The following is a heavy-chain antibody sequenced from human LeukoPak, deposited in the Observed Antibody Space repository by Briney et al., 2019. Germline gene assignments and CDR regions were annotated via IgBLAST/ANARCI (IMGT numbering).Heavy chain of an antibody. Sequence: SETLSLTCTVSGYSISSGYYWGWIRQPPGKGLEWIGSIYHSGSTYYNPSLKSRVTISVDTSKNQFSLKLSSVTAADTAVYYCARAPTVALPYFDYWGQGTLVTVSS. CDR2: IYHSGST. V-gene: IGHV4-38-2*02. CDR3: ARAPTVALPYFDY. J-gene: IGHJ4*02. CDR1: GYSISSGYY. D-gene: IGHD1-14*01.